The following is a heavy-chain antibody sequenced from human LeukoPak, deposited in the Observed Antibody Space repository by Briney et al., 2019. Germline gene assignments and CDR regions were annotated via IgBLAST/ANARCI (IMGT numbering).Heavy chain of an antibody. V-gene: IGHV4-39*07. CDR1: GGSISSSSYY. J-gene: IGHJ3*02. CDR2: IYYSGST. D-gene: IGHD6-19*01. CDR3: ARVPPVAGHAFDI. Sequence: SETLSLTCTVSGGSISSSSYYWGWIRQPPGKGLEWIGSIYYSGSTYYNPSLKSRVTISVDTSKNQFSLKLSSVTAADTAEYYCARVPPVAGHAFDIWGQGTMVTVSS.